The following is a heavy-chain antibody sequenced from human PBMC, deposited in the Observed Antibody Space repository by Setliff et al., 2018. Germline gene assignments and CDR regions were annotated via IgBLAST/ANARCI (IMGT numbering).Heavy chain of an antibody. CDR3: ARDRGYCSSTSCYRPDIDYYYYYMDV. V-gene: IGHV1-69*06. D-gene: IGHD2-2*02. J-gene: IGHJ6*03. CDR2: IIPLFETT. CDR1: GGTFNSFS. Sequence: SVKVSCKASGGTFNSFSITWVRQAPGQGLEWMGRIIPLFETTNYVEKFQGRVTITADKSTSTAYMELSSLRSEDTAVYYCARDRGYCSSTSCYRPDIDYYYYYMDVWGKGATVTVS.